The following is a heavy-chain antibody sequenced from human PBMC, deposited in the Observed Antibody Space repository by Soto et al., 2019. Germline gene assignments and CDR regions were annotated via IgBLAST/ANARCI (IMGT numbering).Heavy chain of an antibody. Sequence: QVQLVESGGGLVKPGGSLRLSCAASGFTFSDYYMSWIRQAPGKGLEWVSYISSSGSTIYYADSVKGRFTISRDNAKHSLYLQMNSLRAEXXAVXXCASSPVVILFDYWGQXTXVTVSS. D-gene: IGHD3-22*01. CDR2: ISSSGSTI. V-gene: IGHV3-11*01. CDR3: ASSPVVILFDY. J-gene: IGHJ4*02. CDR1: GFTFSDYY.